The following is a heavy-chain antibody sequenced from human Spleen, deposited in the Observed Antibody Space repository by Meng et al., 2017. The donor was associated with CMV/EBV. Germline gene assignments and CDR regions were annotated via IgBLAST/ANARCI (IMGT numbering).Heavy chain of an antibody. Sequence: GESLKISCAASGFTFRSYPMHWVRQAPGKGLAWVAVISFDEINKFYGDSVKGRFTISRDMSKNTLYLHMKSLRVEDTAVYHCARGKVPDYGWSLSDAFDVWGQGTMVTVSS. J-gene: IGHJ3*01. CDR3: ARGKVPDYGWSLSDAFDV. D-gene: IGHD4/OR15-4a*01. CDR1: GFTFRSYP. CDR2: ISFDEINK. V-gene: IGHV3-30*04.